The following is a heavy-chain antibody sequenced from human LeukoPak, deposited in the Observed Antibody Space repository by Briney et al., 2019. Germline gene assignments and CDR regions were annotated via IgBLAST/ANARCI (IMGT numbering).Heavy chain of an antibody. CDR3: ARDGSYDYVWGSYRTDAFDI. D-gene: IGHD3-16*02. CDR2: IYYSGST. Sequence: SETLSLTCTVSGGSISSYYWSWIRQPPGKGLEWIGYIYYSGSTNYNPSLKSRVTISVDTSKNQFSLKLSSVTAADTAVYYCARDGSYDYVWGSYRTDAFDIWGQGTMVTVSS. V-gene: IGHV4-59*01. CDR1: GGSISSYY. J-gene: IGHJ3*02.